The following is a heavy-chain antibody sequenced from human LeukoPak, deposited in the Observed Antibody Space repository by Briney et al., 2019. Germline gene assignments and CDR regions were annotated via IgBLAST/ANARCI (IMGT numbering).Heavy chain of an antibody. CDR2: FDPEDGET. J-gene: IGHJ6*02. Sequence: ASVKVSCKVSGYTLTELSMHWVRQAPGKGLEWMGGFDPEDGETIYAQKFQGRVTMTEDTSTDTAYMELSSLRSEDTAVYYCATDRGRGYCSGGSCYSPYYYGMDVWGQGTTATVSS. D-gene: IGHD2-15*01. V-gene: IGHV1-24*01. CDR1: GYTLTELS. CDR3: ATDRGRGYCSGGSCYSPYYYGMDV.